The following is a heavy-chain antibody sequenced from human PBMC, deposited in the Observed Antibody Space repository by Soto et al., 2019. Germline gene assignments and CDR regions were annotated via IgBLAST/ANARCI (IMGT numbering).Heavy chain of an antibody. J-gene: IGHJ4*02. Sequence: EVQLVESGGGLVQPGGSLRLSCAASGFSVSSNYMTWVRQAPGKGLEWVSVIYSGGGTYYADSVKGRFTISRDNSKNTLYLQMNGLRAEDTAVYYCAKGGNEQNDYWGQGTLVTVSS. V-gene: IGHV3-66*01. CDR2: IYSGGGT. CDR1: GFSVSSNY. D-gene: IGHD1-1*01. CDR3: AKGGNEQNDY.